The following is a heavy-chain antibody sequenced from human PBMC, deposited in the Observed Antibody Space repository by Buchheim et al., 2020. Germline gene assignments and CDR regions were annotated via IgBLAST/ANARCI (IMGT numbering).Heavy chain of an antibody. Sequence: EVQLVESGGGLVQPGGSLRLSCAASGFTVSSNYMSWVRQAPGKGLEWVSVIYSGGSTYYADSVKGRFTISRDNSKNKPFLQMNSLRAEDTAVYYCARDSELTRYYYGMDVWGQGTT. D-gene: IGHD1-26*01. V-gene: IGHV3-66*01. CDR1: GFTVSSNY. CDR2: IYSGGST. CDR3: ARDSELTRYYYGMDV. J-gene: IGHJ6*02.